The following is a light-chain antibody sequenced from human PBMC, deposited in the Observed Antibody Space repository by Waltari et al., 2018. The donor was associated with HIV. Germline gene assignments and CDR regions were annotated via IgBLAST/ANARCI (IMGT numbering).Light chain of an antibody. V-gene: IGKV1-5*03. CDR2: RAS. CDR1: ESVSSS. CDR3: QQYISYPFT. Sequence: DIQMTQSPSSLSASVGDRVTITCRASESVSSSLARYQQKPGKAPNLLIYRASTFESGVPSRFSGSGSGTEFTLTISSLQPDDFATYYCQQYISYPFTFGGGTKVEIK. J-gene: IGKJ4*01.